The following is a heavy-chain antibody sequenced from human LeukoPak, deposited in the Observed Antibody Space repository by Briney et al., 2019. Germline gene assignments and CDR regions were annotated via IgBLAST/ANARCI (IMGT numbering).Heavy chain of an antibody. Sequence: SETLSLTCTVSGGSISSSSYYWGWIRQPPGKGLEWIGSIYYSGSTYYNPSLKSRVTISVDTSKNQFSLKLSSVTAADTAVYYCARDGQWLAIDYWGQGTLVTVSS. CDR1: GGSISSSSYY. CDR3: ARDGQWLAIDY. CDR2: IYYSGST. D-gene: IGHD6-19*01. V-gene: IGHV4-39*02. J-gene: IGHJ4*02.